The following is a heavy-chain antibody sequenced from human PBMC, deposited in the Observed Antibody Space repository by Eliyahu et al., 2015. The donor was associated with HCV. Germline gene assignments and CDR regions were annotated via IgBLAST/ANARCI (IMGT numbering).Heavy chain of an antibody. D-gene: IGHD6-19*01. Sequence: QLQLQESGPGLVKPSETLSLTCTVXGXSISSSSYYWGWLRQPPGKGLEWIGSIYYSGSTYYNPSLKSRVTISVDTSKNQFSLKLSSVTAADTAVYYCAGRSSGWSKRGWFDPWGQGTLVTVSS. CDR2: IYYSGST. V-gene: IGHV4-39*01. CDR3: AGRSSGWSKRGWFDP. J-gene: IGHJ5*02. CDR1: GXSISSSSYY.